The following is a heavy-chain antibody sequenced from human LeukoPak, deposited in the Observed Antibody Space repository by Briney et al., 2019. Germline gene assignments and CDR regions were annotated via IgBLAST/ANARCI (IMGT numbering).Heavy chain of an antibody. V-gene: IGHV4-30-2*01. CDR1: GGSISSGGYS. CDR3: ARVATATTGHIDY. CDR2: IYHSGST. Sequence: SGTLSLTCAVSGGSISSGGYSWSWIRQPPGKGLEWIGYIYHSGSTYYNPSLKSRVTISVDRSKNQFSLKLSSVTAADTAVYYCARVATATTGHIDYWGQGTLVTVSS. D-gene: IGHD4-17*01. J-gene: IGHJ4*02.